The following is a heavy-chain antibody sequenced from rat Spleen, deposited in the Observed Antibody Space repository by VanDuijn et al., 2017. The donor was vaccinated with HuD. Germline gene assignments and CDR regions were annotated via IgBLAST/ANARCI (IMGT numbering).Heavy chain of an antibody. CDR1: GFTFSDYN. CDR2: ISYDGSST. J-gene: IGHJ2*01. CDR3: ARHNSGYFDY. D-gene: IGHD4-3*01. Sequence: EVQLVESGGGLVQPGRSLKLSCAASGFTFSDYNMAWVRQAPKKGLEWVATISYDGSSTYYRDSVKGRFTISRDNAKSTLYLQMDSLRSEDTATYYCARHNSGYFDYWGRGVMVTVSS. V-gene: IGHV5-7*01.